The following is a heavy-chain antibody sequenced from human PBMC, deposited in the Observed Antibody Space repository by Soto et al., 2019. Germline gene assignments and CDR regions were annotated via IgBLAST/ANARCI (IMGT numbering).Heavy chain of an antibody. CDR2: INHSGST. J-gene: IGHJ4*02. D-gene: IGHD2-2*01. V-gene: IGHV4-34*01. CDR1: GGSFSVYY. Sequence: QVQLQQWGAGLLKPSETLSLTCAVYGGSFSVYYWSWIRQPPGKGLEWIGEINHSGSTNYNPSLKSRVTISVDQSKNQFSLKLISVTAADTAVYYWSRRDYKLLTFDYWGQGTLVTVSS. CDR3: SRRDYKLLTFDY.